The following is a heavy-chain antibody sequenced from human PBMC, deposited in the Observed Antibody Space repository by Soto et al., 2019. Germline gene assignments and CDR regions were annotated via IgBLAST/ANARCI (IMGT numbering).Heavy chain of an antibody. CDR1: GFTFSSYA. J-gene: IGHJ4*02. CDR2: ISYDGSNK. D-gene: IGHD5-12*01. Sequence: GGSLRLSCAASGFTFSSYAMHWVRQAPGKGLEWVAVISYDGSNKYYADSVKGRFTISRDNSKNTLYLQMNSLRAKDTAVYYSARVATATGYWGQGTLVTVSS. V-gene: IGHV3-30-3*01. CDR3: ARVATATGY.